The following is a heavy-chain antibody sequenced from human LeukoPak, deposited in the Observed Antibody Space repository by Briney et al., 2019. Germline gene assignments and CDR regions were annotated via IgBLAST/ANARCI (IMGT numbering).Heavy chain of an antibody. CDR2: ISYDGSNK. V-gene: IGHV3-30-3*01. CDR1: GFTFSTYA. Sequence: GGSLRLSCAASGFTFSTYAMHWVRQAPGKGLEWVAVISYDGSNKYYTDSVKGRFTISRDNSKNTLYLQMNSLRTEDTAVYYCPRAAPYHDILTGYLDVWGQGTTVTVSS. D-gene: IGHD3-9*01. J-gene: IGHJ6*02. CDR3: PRAAPYHDILTGYLDV.